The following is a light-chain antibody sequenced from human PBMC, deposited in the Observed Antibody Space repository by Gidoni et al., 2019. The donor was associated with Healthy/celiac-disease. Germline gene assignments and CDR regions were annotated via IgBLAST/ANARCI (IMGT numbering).Light chain of an antibody. Sequence: DIQMTQSPSSLSASVGDRITITCRASQSNTSYLHVYQQKPGKAPKVLIYAASSFQSGVPSTCSGGGCWTEFTLPISSLQPADFATYYCQQRYSTPPFTFGRGTKLEIK. CDR1: QSNTSY. CDR2: AAS. V-gene: IGKV1-39*01. J-gene: IGKJ2*01. CDR3: QQRYSTPPFT.